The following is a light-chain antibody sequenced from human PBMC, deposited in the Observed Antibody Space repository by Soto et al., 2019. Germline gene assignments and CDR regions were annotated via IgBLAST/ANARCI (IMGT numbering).Light chain of an antibody. V-gene: IGKV1-9*01. CDR3: KYLNGAPTIT. CDR2: AAY. Sequence: DIQLTQSPSFLSASVGDRVTITCRASQDVSDYLAWYQHAPGKAPNILIYAAYTLQGGVPSRFSGSGSGTEFSLTITSLQPEDFATYYCKYLNGAPTITFGQGTRLDVK. CDR1: QDVSDY. J-gene: IGKJ5*01.